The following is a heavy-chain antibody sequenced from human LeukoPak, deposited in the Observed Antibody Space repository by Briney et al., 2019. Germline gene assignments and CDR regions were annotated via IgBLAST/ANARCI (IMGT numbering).Heavy chain of an antibody. CDR2: IIPIFGTA. J-gene: IGHJ4*02. V-gene: IGHV1-69*05. D-gene: IGHD3-22*01. CDR1: GGTFSSYA. Sequence: SVKVSCKASGGTFSSYAISWVRQAPGQGLKWMGRIIPIFGTANYAQKFQGRVTITTDESTRTAYMELSSLRSEDTAVYYCARGPPYYYDSSGYYYFDYWGQGTLVTVSS. CDR3: ARGPPYYYDSSGYYYFDY.